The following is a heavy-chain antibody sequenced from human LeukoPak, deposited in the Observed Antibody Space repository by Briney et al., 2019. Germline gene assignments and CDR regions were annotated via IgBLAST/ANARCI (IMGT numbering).Heavy chain of an antibody. CDR3: ARDLRACTADSCYLMPRDS. D-gene: IGHD2-15*01. Sequence: SQTLSLTCTVSGGSIISGDYFWSWFRQPPGKGLEWIGYIYYSGSTSYNPSLKSRVIISVDTSKNRFSLKLTSVTAADTAVYYCARDLRACTADSCYLMPRDSWGQGTLVTVSS. V-gene: IGHV4-30-4*01. J-gene: IGHJ4*02. CDR2: IYYSGST. CDR1: GGSIISGDYF.